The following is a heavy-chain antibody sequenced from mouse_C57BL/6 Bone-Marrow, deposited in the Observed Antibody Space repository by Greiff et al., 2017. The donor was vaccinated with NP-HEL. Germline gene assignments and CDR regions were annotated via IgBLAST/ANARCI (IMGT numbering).Heavy chain of an antibody. J-gene: IGHJ4*01. CDR3: ARRFYAMDY. CDR1: GFTFSDYY. V-gene: IGHV5-12*01. Sequence: EVHLVESGGGLVQPGGSLKLSCAASGFTFSDYYMYWVRQTPEKRLEWVAYISNGGGSTYYPDTVKGRFTISRDNAKNTLYLQMSRLKSEDTAMYYCARRFYAMDYWGQGTSVTVSS. CDR2: ISNGGGST.